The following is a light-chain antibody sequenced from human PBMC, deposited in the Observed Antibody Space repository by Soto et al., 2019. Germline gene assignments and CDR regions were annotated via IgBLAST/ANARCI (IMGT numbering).Light chain of an antibody. V-gene: IGKV1-39*01. Sequence: DIQMTQSPSSLSASVGDTVTITCRASQSVSMYLNWYQQRPGKAPNLLIYSVSGLQSGVPSRFSGSESGTDFTLTISGLQPEDSAIYYCQQSYSTPYTFGQGTKLEIK. CDR3: QQSYSTPYT. J-gene: IGKJ2*01. CDR2: SVS. CDR1: QSVSMY.